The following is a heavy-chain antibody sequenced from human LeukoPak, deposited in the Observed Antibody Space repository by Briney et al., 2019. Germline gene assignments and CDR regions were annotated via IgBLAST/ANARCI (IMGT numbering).Heavy chain of an antibody. D-gene: IGHD3-10*01. Sequence: ASVNVSCKASGYTFTNYGISWVRQAPGQGLEWMGWISAYSGNTNYAQNLQGRVTMTTDTSTSTAYMELRSLRSDDTAVYYCAKADRGWGVITKDWGQGTLVTVSS. J-gene: IGHJ4*02. CDR3: AKADRGWGVITKD. CDR2: ISAYSGNT. CDR1: GYTFTNYG. V-gene: IGHV1-18*01.